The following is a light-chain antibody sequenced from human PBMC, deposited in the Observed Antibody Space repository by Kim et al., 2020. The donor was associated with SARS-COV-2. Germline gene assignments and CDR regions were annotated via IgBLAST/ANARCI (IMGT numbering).Light chain of an antibody. J-gene: IGKJ5*01. CDR1: QDISNY. V-gene: IGKV1-33*01. Sequence: DIQMTQSPPSLSASVGGRVTITCQASQDISNYVNWYQCKPGKVPKLLIYDASNLETGVPSRFSGSGSGTHFTFTISSLQPEDIATYYCQHGITFGQGTRLEIK. CDR2: DAS. CDR3: QHGIT.